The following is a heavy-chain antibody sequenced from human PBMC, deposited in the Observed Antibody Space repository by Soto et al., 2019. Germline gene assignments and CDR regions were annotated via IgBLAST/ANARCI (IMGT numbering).Heavy chain of an antibody. CDR3: ATWSDVVVVPAVMDV. CDR1: GCTLTELS. V-gene: IGHV1-24*01. J-gene: IGHJ6*02. Sequence: AAVKVSCKVSGCTLTELSMHWVRQAPGKGLEWMGGFDPEDGETIYAQKFQGRVTMTEDTSTDTAYMELSSLRSEDTAVYYCATWSDVVVVPAVMDVWGQGTTVTVSS. CDR2: FDPEDGET. D-gene: IGHD2-2*01.